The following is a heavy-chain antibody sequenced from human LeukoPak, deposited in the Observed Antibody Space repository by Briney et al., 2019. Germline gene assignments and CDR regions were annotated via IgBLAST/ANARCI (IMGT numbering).Heavy chain of an antibody. D-gene: IGHD3-10*01. J-gene: IGHJ4*02. CDR3: ARGHYYGSGSYYRN. CDR2: IRYDGSNK. V-gene: IGHV3-30*02. CDR1: GFTFSSYG. Sequence: PGGSLRLSCAASGFTFSSYGMHWVRQAPGKGLEWVAFIRYDGSNKYYADSVKGRFTISRDNSKNTLYLQMNSLRAEDTAVYYCARGHYYGSGSYYRNWGQGTLVTVSS.